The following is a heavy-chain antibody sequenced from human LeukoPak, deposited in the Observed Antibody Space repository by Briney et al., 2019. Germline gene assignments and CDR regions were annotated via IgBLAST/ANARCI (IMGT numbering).Heavy chain of an antibody. Sequence: PRGSLRLSCAASGFTFSGSAMHWVRQASGKGLEWVGRIRSKANSYATAYAASVKGRFTISRDDSKNTAYLQMNSLKTEDTAVYYCTTSPFDYGDPLHYWGQGTLVTVSS. D-gene: IGHD4-17*01. V-gene: IGHV3-73*01. CDR2: IRSKANSYAT. CDR1: GFTFSGSA. CDR3: TTSPFDYGDPLHY. J-gene: IGHJ4*02.